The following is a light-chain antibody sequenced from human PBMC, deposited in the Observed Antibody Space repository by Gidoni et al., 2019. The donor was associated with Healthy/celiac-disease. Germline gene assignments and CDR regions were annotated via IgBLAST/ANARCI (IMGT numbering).Light chain of an antibody. CDR1: SGSSSY. CDR2: AAS. CDR3: QQSYSTLLT. Sequence: PSPTSAPVGSSTPSTSGARSGSSSYLDWYQQKPGQAPKLLIYAASSMATGVPDRFSGSGSGTDFTLTISSLQPEDFATYYCQQSYSTLLTFGRGTKVEIK. V-gene: IGKV1-39*01. J-gene: IGKJ4*01.